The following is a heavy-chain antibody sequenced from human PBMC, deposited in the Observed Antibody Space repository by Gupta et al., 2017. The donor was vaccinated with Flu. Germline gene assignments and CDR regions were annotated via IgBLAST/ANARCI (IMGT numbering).Heavy chain of an antibody. V-gene: IGHV3-30*03. CDR3: VRPNSPYRTTQDGFAI. J-gene: IGHJ3*02. Sequence: HWVSQTPDKGLEWVAATSYDGKNKYYADSVKGRCTISRDNSKNTLYLQMNSLRPEEKAKFYCVRPNSPYRTTQDGFAIWGQGTRGSVSS. CDR2: TSYDGKNK. D-gene: IGHD3-16*01.